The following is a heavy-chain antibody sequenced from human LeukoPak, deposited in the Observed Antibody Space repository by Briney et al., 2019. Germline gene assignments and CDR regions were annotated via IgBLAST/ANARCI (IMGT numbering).Heavy chain of an antibody. V-gene: IGHV4-34*01. Sequence: PSETLSLTCAVYGGSFSSYYWSWIRQPPGKGLEWIGEINHSGSTDYNPSLKSRVTISVDTSKNHFSLKLNSVTAAETPVYYCASGSYSELSFQHWGQGTLVTVSS. CDR2: INHSGST. CDR1: GGSFSSYY. CDR3: ASGSYSELSFQH. D-gene: IGHD1-26*01. J-gene: IGHJ1*01.